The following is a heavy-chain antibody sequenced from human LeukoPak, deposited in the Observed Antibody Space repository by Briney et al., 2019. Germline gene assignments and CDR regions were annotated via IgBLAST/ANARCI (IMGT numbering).Heavy chain of an antibody. Sequence: SVTVSCKASGGTFSSYAISWVRQAPGQGLEWMGGIIPIFGTANYAQKFQGRVTITTDESTSTAYMELSSLRSEDTAVYYCARGWSGSYYFFDYWGQGTLVTVSS. V-gene: IGHV1-69*05. CDR3: ARGWSGSYYFFDY. CDR1: GGTFSSYA. J-gene: IGHJ4*02. D-gene: IGHD1-26*01. CDR2: IIPIFGTA.